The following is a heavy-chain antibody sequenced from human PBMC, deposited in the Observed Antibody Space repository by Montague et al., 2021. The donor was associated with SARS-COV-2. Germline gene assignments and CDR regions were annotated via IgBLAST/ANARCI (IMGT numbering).Heavy chain of an antibody. J-gene: IGHJ4*02. CDR2: VSYRGST. CDR3: ARDVRYYYDQ. Sequence: SETLSLTCSVSGGSMSSYHWVWIRQPPGKGLEWIGYVSYRGSTNYNLSLKSRVTISLDTSKNRFSLRVTSVIAADTAVYYCARDVRYYYDQWGQGILVTVSS. CDR1: GGSMSSYH. D-gene: IGHD3-10*01. V-gene: IGHV4-59*13.